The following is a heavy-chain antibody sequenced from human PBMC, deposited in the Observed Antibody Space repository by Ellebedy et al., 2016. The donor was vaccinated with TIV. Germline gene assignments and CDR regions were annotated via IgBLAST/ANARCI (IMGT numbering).Heavy chain of an antibody. V-gene: IGHV3-33*08. CDR3: AREKVVPAASLGPDV. D-gene: IGHD2-2*01. CDR2: IWYDGSNK. Sequence: PGGSLRLSCAASGFTFSSYGMHWVRQAPGKGLEWVAVIWYDGSNKYYADSVKGRFTISRDNSKNTLYLQMNSLRAEDTAVYYCAREKVVPAASLGPDVWGQGTTVTVSS. J-gene: IGHJ6*02. CDR1: GFTFSSYG.